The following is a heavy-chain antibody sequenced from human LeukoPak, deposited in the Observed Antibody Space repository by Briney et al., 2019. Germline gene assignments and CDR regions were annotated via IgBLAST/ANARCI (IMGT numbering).Heavy chain of an antibody. Sequence: SETLSLTCAVYGGSFSDYYWSWIRQPPGKGLEWIGEINHSGSTNYNPSLKSRVTISVDTSKNQFSLKLSSVTAADTAVYYCARGASLGYWGQGTLVTVSS. J-gene: IGHJ4*02. D-gene: IGHD7-27*01. V-gene: IGHV4-34*01. CDR3: ARGASLGY. CDR1: GGSFSDYY. CDR2: INHSGST.